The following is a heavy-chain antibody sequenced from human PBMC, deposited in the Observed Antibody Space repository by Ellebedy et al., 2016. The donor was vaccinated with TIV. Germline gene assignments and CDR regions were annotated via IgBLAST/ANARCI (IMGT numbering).Heavy chain of an antibody. D-gene: IGHD6-19*01. CDR1: GFSLSTSGMC. J-gene: IGHJ4*02. CDR3: ARMSQWLAPFDY. Sequence: SGPTLVKPTQTLTLTCPFSGFSLSTSGMCVSWIRQPLGKALEWLARFDWDDDKYYSTSLKTRLTISKDTSKNQVVLTVTNMDPVDTATYYCARMSQWLAPFDYWGQGTLVTGSS. V-gene: IGHV2-70*11. CDR2: FDWDDDK.